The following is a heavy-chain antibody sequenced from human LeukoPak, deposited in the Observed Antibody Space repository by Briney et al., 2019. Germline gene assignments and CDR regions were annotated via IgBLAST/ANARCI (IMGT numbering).Heavy chain of an antibody. D-gene: IGHD2-21*02. CDR2: INHSGST. V-gene: IGHV4-34*01. CDR3: ALLSKGGNWFDP. J-gene: IGHJ5*02. Sequence: PSETLSLTCAVYGGSFSGYYWSWIRQPPGKGLEWIGEINHSGSTNYNPSLKSRVTISVDTSKNQFSLKLSSVTAADTAVYYCALLSKGGNWFDPWGQGTLVTVSS. CDR1: GGSFSGYY.